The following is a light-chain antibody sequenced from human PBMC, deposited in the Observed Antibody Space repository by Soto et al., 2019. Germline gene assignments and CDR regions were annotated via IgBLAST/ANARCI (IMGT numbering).Light chain of an antibody. V-gene: IGKV3-20*01. Sequence: EIVLTQAPGPLSLSPGERATLCCRASQTITNISSAWFQQQPGQAPRLLVYDTSSRAAGIPNRFSGSGSGTNFTLIINKLEPGDSAVYYCQQYGHSPLTFGGGTKVDIK. CDR2: DTS. J-gene: IGKJ4*01. CDR3: QQYGHSPLT. CDR1: QTITNIS.